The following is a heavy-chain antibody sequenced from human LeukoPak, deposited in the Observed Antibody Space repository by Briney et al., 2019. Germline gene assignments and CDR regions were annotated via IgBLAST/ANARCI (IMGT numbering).Heavy chain of an antibody. CDR2: ISSNGGST. Sequence: GGSLRLSCSASGSTFSSYAMHWVRQAPGKGLEYVSAISSNGGSTYYADSVKGRFTISRDNSKNTLYPQMSSLRAEDTAVYYCVRSSSWYIFDYWGQGTLVTVSS. V-gene: IGHV3-64D*06. CDR1: GSTFSSYA. D-gene: IGHD6-13*01. CDR3: VRSSSWYIFDY. J-gene: IGHJ4*02.